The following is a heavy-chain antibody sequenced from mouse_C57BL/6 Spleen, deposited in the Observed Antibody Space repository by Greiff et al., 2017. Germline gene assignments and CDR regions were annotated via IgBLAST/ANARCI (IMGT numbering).Heavy chain of an antibody. D-gene: IGHD1-1*01. CDR3: ARALFYYYGYYYAMGY. CDR1: GFSLTSYG. J-gene: IGHJ4*01. Sequence: VQRVESGPGLVQPSQSLSITCTVSGFSLTSYGVHWVRQSPGKGLEWLGVIWSGGSTDYNAAFISRLSISKDNSKSQVFFKMNSLQADDTAIYYCARALFYYYGYYYAMGYWGQGTSVTVSS. V-gene: IGHV2-2*01. CDR2: IWSGGST.